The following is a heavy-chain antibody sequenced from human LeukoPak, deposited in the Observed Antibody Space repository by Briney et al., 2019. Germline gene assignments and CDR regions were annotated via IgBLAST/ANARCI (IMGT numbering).Heavy chain of an antibody. CDR3: VRDLDFYAMDS. CDR1: GFTFSSYW. Sequence: PGGSLRLSCAASGFTFSSYWMGWVRQAPGKGLEWVANIMKDGSASNYVDSVKGRFTISRDNAKNSLYLQVNSLRAEDTAVYHCVRDLDFYAMDSWGQGTLVTVSS. V-gene: IGHV3-7*01. J-gene: IGHJ4*02. D-gene: IGHD2/OR15-2a*01. CDR2: IMKDGSAS.